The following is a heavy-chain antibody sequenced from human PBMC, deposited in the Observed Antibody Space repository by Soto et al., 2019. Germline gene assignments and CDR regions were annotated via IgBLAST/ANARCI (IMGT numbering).Heavy chain of an antibody. CDR3: AGRLAPPGMATILSIDAFDI. D-gene: IGHD5-12*01. CDR2: IYYSGST. V-gene: IGHV4-39*01. J-gene: IGHJ3*02. Sequence: SETLSLTCTVSGGSISSSSYYWGWIRQPPGKGLEWIGSIYYSGSTYYNPSLKSRVTISVDTSKNQFSLKLSSVTAADTAVYYCAGRLAPPGMATILSIDAFDIWGQGTMVTVSS. CDR1: GGSISSSSYY.